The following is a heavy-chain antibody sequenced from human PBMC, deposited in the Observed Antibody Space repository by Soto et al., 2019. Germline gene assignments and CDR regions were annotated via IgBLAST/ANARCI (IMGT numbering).Heavy chain of an antibody. D-gene: IGHD3-22*01. CDR1: GGSISSGGYY. CDR3: ASTTTYYYDSSGYPFDY. V-gene: IGHV4-31*03. Sequence: SETLSLTCTVSGGSISSGGYYWSWIRQHPGKGLEWIGYIYYSESTYYNPSLKSRVTISVDTSKNQFSLKLSSVTAADTAVYYCASTTTYYYDSSGYPFDYWGQGTLVTVSS. J-gene: IGHJ4*02. CDR2: IYYSEST.